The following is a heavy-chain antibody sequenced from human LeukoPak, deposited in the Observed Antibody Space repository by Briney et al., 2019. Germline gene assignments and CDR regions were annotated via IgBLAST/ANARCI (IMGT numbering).Heavy chain of an antibody. J-gene: IGHJ4*02. D-gene: IGHD6-13*01. Sequence: GGSLRLSCAASGFTFSSYWMHWVRQAPGKGLVWVSRVNNDGSTTSYADSVRGRFTISRDNTKNTLYLQMNSMRAEDTAVYFCLAAAGTIGWGQGTLVTVSS. V-gene: IGHV3-74*01. CDR1: GFTFSSYW. CDR3: LAAAGTIG. CDR2: VNNDGSTT.